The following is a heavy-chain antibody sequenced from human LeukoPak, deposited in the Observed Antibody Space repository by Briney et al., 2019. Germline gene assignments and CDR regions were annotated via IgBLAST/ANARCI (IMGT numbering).Heavy chain of an antibody. CDR1: GGSFSGYY. J-gene: IGHJ4*02. V-gene: IGHV4-34*01. CDR3: ASGSGWYLVFDY. CDR2: INHSGST. D-gene: IGHD6-19*01. Sequence: SETLSLTCAVYGGSFSGYYWSWIRQPPGKGLEWIGEINHSGSTNYNPSLKSRVTISVDRSKNQFSLKLSSVTAADTAVYYCASGSGWYLVFDYWGQGTLVTVSS.